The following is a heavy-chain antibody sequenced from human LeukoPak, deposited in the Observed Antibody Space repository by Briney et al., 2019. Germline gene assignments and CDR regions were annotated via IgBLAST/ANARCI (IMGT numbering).Heavy chain of an antibody. V-gene: IGHV3-30*02. J-gene: IGHJ4*02. CDR3: AKDHGAGPDY. CDR1: GFTVRINE. CDR2: IRYDGSKK. Sequence: PGGSLRLSCAASGFTVRINEMSWVRQAPGKGMEWVAFIRYDGSKKYYADSVKGRFTISRDNSKYTLYLQMNSLRAEDTAVYYCAKDHGAGPDYWGQGTLVTVSS. D-gene: IGHD6-19*01.